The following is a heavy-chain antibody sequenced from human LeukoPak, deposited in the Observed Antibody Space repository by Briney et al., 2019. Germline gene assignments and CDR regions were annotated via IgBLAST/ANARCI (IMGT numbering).Heavy chain of an antibody. CDR3: ATDQRYAFDY. CDR1: GFSFTDSH. CDR2: IRTTAEGANYA. J-gene: IGHJ4*02. V-gene: IGHV3-48*02. D-gene: IGHD3-9*01. Sequence: GGSVRLSCATSGFSFTDSHMHWVRQAPGKGLEWISNIRTTAEGANYAYYADSVKGRVNISRDDGTNTLYLHMNSLRDDDTAVYYCATDQRYAFDYWGQGILVTVSS.